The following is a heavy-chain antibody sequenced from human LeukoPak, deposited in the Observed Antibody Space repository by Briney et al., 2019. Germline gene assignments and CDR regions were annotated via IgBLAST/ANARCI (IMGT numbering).Heavy chain of an antibody. CDR3: ARDVYLGVLRSYYMNV. V-gene: IGHV4-34*01. Sequence: PSETLSLTCAVYGGSFSGYYWSWIRQPPGKGLEWIGEINHSGSTNYNPSLKSRVTISVDRSKNQFSLKLSSVTAADTAVYYCARDVYLGVLRSYYMNVWGKGTTVTVSS. D-gene: IGHD3-16*01. CDR1: GGSFSGYY. CDR2: INHSGST. J-gene: IGHJ6*03.